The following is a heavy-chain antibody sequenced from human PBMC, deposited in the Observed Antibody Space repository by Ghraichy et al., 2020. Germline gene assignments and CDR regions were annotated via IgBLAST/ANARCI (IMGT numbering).Heavy chain of an antibody. D-gene: IGHD3-10*01. Sequence: GGSLRLSCAASGFTFNYAMSWVRQAPGKGLEWGSATSGIGDNRYYTDSVKGRFTISRDTSKNTVFLQMNSLRVEDTAVYYCARERRITKNVESPGVDYWGRGTLVTVSS. CDR3: ARERRITKNVESPGVDY. V-gene: IGHV3-23*01. CDR1: GFTFNYA. CDR2: TSGIGDNR. J-gene: IGHJ4*02.